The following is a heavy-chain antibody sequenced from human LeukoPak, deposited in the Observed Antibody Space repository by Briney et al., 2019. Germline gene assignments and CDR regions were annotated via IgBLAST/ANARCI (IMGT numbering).Heavy chain of an antibody. D-gene: IGHD4-17*01. CDR3: ARGSPHDYGDYVDAFDI. CDR1: GYSFTSYW. CDR2: IYPGDSDI. V-gene: IGHV5-51*01. J-gene: IGHJ3*02. Sequence: GGSLKISCKGSGYSFTSYWIGWVRQMPGKGLEWMGIIYPGDSDIRYSPSFQGQVTISADKSISTAYLQWSSLKASDTAMYYCARGSPHDYGDYVDAFDIWGQGTMVTVSS.